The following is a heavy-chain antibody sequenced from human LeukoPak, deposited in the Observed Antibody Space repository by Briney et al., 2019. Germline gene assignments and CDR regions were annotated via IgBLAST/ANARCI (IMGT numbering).Heavy chain of an antibody. J-gene: IGHJ4*02. D-gene: IGHD1-1*01. CDR1: GYIFTSYY. Sequence: GASVKVSCKASGYIFTSYYMHWVRQAPGQGLEWMGIINPHSGSTTYAQKFQGRVTMSRDTSTGIAYMDLSSLRSEDTAVYYCAIHPTGSRSAFEYWGQGTLVTVSS. CDR2: INPHSGST. CDR3: AIHPTGSRSAFEY. V-gene: IGHV1-46*01.